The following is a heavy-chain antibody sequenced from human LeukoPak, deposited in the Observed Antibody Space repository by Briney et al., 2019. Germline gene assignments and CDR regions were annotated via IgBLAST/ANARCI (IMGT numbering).Heavy chain of an antibody. D-gene: IGHD3-10*01. CDR1: GDSISSNNW. V-gene: IGHV4-4*02. CDR2: IYHSGST. J-gene: IGHJ6*03. CDR3: ARHYHGSGSYWGYYYYYMDV. Sequence: SETLSLTCAVSGDSISSNNWWSWVRQSPGKGLEWIGEIYHSGSTNYNPSLKSRVTISVDTSKNQFSLKLSSVTAADTAVYYCARHYHGSGSYWGYYYYYMDVWGKGTTVTISS.